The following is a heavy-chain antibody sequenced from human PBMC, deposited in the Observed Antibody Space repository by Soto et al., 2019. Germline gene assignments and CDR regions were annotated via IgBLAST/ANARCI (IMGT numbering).Heavy chain of an antibody. D-gene: IGHD6-6*01. J-gene: IGHJ4*02. Sequence: GESLKISCKGSGYSFTSYWIGWVRQMPGKGLEWMGTIYPGDSDTRYSPSFQGQVTISADKSISTAYLQWSSLKASDTAMYYCARRGGYSSSSSIGGFDYWGQGTLVTVSS. CDR2: IYPGDSDT. CDR3: ARRGGYSSSSSIGGFDY. V-gene: IGHV5-51*01. CDR1: GYSFTSYW.